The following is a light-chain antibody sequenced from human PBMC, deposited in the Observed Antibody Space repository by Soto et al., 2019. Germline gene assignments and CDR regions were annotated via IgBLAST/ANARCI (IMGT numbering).Light chain of an antibody. Sequence: QSVLTQPPSVSAAPGQKVTISCSGSSSNIGNNYVSWYQQLPGTAPKLLIYDNNKRPSGIPDRFSGPKSGTSATLGITGLQTGDEADYYCGTWDSSLSGLYVFGTGTKVTVL. V-gene: IGLV1-51*01. CDR3: GTWDSSLSGLYV. CDR2: DNN. J-gene: IGLJ1*01. CDR1: SSNIGNNY.